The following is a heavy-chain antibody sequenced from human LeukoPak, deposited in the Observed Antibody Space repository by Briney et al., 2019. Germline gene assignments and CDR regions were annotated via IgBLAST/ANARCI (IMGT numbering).Heavy chain of an antibody. CDR3: TTDRYDSSGYYTEFDY. CDR1: GFTFSDHY. V-gene: IGHV3-72*01. CDR2: TRNKANSYTT. Sequence: GGSLRLSCAASGFTFSDHYMDWVRQAPGKGLEWVGRTRNKANSYTTEYAASVKGRFTISRDDSKNTLYLQMNSLKTEDTAVYYCTTDRYDSSGYYTEFDYWGQGTLVTVSS. D-gene: IGHD3-22*01. J-gene: IGHJ4*02.